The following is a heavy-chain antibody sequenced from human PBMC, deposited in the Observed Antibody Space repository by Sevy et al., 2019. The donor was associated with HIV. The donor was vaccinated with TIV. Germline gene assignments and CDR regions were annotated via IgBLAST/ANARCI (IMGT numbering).Heavy chain of an antibody. Sequence: GGSLRLSCAASGFTFSSYAMHGVRQAPGKGLEGGAVISYDGSNKYYADSVKGRLPISRDNSKKRLYLQMNSLRAEETAVYYCARDGAYCSGGSCYFDYYYGMDVWGQGTTVTVSS. CDR2: ISYDGSNK. V-gene: IGHV3-30-3*01. J-gene: IGHJ6*02. CDR3: ARDGAYCSGGSCYFDYYYGMDV. D-gene: IGHD2-15*01. CDR1: GFTFSSYA.